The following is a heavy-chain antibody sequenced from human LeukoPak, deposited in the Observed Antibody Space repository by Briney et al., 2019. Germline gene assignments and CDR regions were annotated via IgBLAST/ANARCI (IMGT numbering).Heavy chain of an antibody. CDR1: GFTFSSYW. D-gene: IGHD3-3*01. V-gene: IGHV3-7*01. Sequence: PGGSLRLSCAASGFTFSSYWMSWVRQAPGKGLEWVANIKQDGSEKYYVDSVKGRFTISRDNAKNSLNLQMNSLRAEDTAVYYCARGTGSYYDFWSGYYTAYYYYYMDVWGKGTTVTVSS. J-gene: IGHJ6*03. CDR3: ARGTGSYYDFWSGYYTAYYYYYMDV. CDR2: IKQDGSEK.